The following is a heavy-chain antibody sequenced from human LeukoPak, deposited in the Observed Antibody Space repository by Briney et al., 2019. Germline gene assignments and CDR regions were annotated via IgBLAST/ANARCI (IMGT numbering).Heavy chain of an antibody. J-gene: IGHJ4*02. Sequence: GGSLRLSCAASGFTFSSYAMSWVRQAPGKGLEWLANIKKDGTEKNYVDSVEGRFTISRDTAKNTLYLYLNSLRPDDTAVYYCARYTSGYSLEYWGQGALVTVSS. CDR2: IKKDGTEK. CDR1: GFTFSSYA. V-gene: IGHV3-7*01. CDR3: ARYTSGYSLEY. D-gene: IGHD3-22*01.